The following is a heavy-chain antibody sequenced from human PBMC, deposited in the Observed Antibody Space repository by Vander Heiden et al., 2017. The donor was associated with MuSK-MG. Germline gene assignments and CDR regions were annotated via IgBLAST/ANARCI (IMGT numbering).Heavy chain of an antibody. Sequence: EVQLLESGGGLVQPGGSLRLSCAASGLTFSNYAMSWVPQAPGKGLEWVSGISGGGGTTYYADSVKGRFTTSRDNSKNTLYLRMNSLRAEDTAVYYCAKVVRDYGDYVGAFDIWGQGTMVTVSS. CDR1: GLTFSNYA. V-gene: IGHV3-23*01. J-gene: IGHJ3*02. CDR2: ISGGGGTT. D-gene: IGHD4-17*01. CDR3: AKVVRDYGDYVGAFDI.